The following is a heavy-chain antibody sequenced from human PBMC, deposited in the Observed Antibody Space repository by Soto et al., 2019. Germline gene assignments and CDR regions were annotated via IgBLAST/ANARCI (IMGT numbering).Heavy chain of an antibody. V-gene: IGHV3-9*01. CDR1: GFTFYDYA. CDR3: AKARLWGGDGYNSYYYNAMDV. CDR2: ISWDSGRI. D-gene: IGHD3-16*01. Sequence: GCALELSCAASGFTFYDYAIYWSLQGQGKGLEWVSGISWDSGRIGYADSVKGRFTISRDNAKNSLYLQMNSLRPEDTALYYCAKARLWGGDGYNSYYYNAMDVWGQGTTVTVS. J-gene: IGHJ6*02.